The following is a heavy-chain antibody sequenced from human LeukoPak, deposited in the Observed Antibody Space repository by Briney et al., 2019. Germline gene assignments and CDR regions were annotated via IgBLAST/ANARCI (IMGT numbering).Heavy chain of an antibody. J-gene: IGHJ6*03. CDR1: GYTFSSYG. V-gene: IGHV1-18*01. Sequence: ASVKVSCKASGYTFSSYGISWVRQAPGQGLEWMGWISAYNGNTNYAQKLQGRVTMTTDTSTSTAYMELRSLRSDDTAVYYCARDASLVVNYYYYYMDVWGKGTTVTVSS. CDR2: ISAYNGNT. CDR3: ARDASLVVNYYYYYMDV. D-gene: IGHD2-2*01.